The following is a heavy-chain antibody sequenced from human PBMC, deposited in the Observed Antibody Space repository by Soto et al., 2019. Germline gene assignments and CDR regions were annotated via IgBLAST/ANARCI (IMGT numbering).Heavy chain of an antibody. CDR1: GGSISSSSYY. V-gene: IGHV4-39*01. D-gene: IGHD6-13*01. CDR3: ASQQLVHYYYGMDV. Sequence: QLQLQESGPGLVKPSETLSLTCTVSGGSISSSSYYWGWIRQPPGKGREWIGSIYYSGSTYYNPSLKSRVTISVDTSKNQSARKLSSVTAADTAVYYCASQQLVHYYYGMDVWGQGTTVTVSS. J-gene: IGHJ6*02. CDR2: IYYSGST.